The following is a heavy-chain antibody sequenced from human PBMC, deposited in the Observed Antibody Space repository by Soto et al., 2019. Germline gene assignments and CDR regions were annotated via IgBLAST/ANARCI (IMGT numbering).Heavy chain of an antibody. CDR2: VSNSGAA. D-gene: IGHD3-22*01. CDR3: ARPSPSGYYCFDC. Sequence: SETLSLTCAVSGGSLSHSVHYWGWVRQPPGKGLEWIASVSNSGAAYYNPSLNNRVTISADTSKNQFSLKLSSVTAADTAVYYCARPSPSGYYCFDCWGQGTLVTVSS. CDR1: GGSLSHSVHY. J-gene: IGHJ4*02. V-gene: IGHV4-39*01.